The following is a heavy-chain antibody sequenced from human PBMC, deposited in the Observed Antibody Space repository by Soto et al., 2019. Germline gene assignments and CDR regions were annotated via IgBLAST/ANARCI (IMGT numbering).Heavy chain of an antibody. CDR2: ISGSGVNI. Sequence: PGGSLRLSCAAYGFSFRSYAMTWVRQAPGQGLEWVSSISGSGVNIYYADSVRGRFTISRDNSKNILFLHMNSLRVEDTAVYYCAKDTTVTTIPPYWGQGTQVTVSS. CDR3: AKDTTVTTIPPY. J-gene: IGHJ4*02. V-gene: IGHV3-23*01. D-gene: IGHD4-17*01. CDR1: GFSFRSYA.